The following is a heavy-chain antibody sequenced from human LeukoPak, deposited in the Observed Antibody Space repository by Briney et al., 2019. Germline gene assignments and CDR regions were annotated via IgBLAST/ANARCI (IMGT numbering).Heavy chain of an antibody. Sequence: SVKVSCKASGGTFSSYAISWVRQAPGQGLEWMGGIIPIFGTANYAQKFQGRVTITADESTSTAYMELSSLRSEDTAVYYCARDSLPYYYDSSGYYYPNYFDYWGQGTLVTVSS. CDR1: GGTFSSYA. CDR3: ARDSLPYYYDSSGYYYPNYFDY. J-gene: IGHJ4*02. D-gene: IGHD3-22*01. V-gene: IGHV1-69*13. CDR2: IIPIFGTA.